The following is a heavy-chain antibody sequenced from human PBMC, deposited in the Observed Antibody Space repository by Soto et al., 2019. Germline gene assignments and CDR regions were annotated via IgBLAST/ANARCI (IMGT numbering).Heavy chain of an antibody. D-gene: IGHD3-3*01. V-gene: IGHV3-9*01. CDR1: GFTFDSYS. Sequence: RRLSCAASGFTFDSYSVHWVRQAPGKGLEWVSGITWNSGSIAYADSVKGRFTISRDNSKNSLYLHMNSLRAEDTALYYCTKATSRVATTDDAFDIWGQGTMVTVSS. J-gene: IGHJ3*02. CDR2: ITWNSGSI. CDR3: TKATSRVATTDDAFDI.